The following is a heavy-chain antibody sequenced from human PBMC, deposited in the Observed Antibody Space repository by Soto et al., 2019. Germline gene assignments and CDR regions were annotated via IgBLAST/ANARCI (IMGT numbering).Heavy chain of an antibody. V-gene: IGHV4-39*01. CDR2: IYYSGST. J-gene: IGHJ4*02. Sequence: SETLSLTCTVSGGSISSSIYYWGWIRQPPGKGLEWIGSIYYSGSTYYNPSLKSRVTISVDTSKNQFSLKLSSVTAADTAVYYCARPSSYYDAYYFDYWGQGTLVTVSS. CDR3: ARPSSYYDAYYFDY. D-gene: IGHD3-3*01. CDR1: GGSISSSIYY.